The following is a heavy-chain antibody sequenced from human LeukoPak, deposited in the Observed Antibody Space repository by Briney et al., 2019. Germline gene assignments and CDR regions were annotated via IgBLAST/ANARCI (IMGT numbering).Heavy chain of an antibody. Sequence: GGSLRLSCAASGFTFSSYSMNWVRQAPGKGLEWVSSISSSSSYIYYADSVKGRFTISRDNAKNSLYLQMNSLRAEDTAVYYCARAPEKGFDSSGYYYIRAFDIWGQGTMVTVSS. V-gene: IGHV3-21*01. CDR3: ARAPEKGFDSSGYYYIRAFDI. CDR1: GFTFSSYS. CDR2: ISSSSSYI. J-gene: IGHJ3*02. D-gene: IGHD3-22*01.